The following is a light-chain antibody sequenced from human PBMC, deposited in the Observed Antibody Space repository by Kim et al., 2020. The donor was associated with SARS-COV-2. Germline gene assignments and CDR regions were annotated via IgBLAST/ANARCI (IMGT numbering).Light chain of an antibody. CDR3: SSYAGSNNYV. CDR2: EVS. V-gene: IGLV2-8*01. J-gene: IGLJ1*01. Sequence: QSALTQPPSASGSPGQSVTISCTGTNSDVGGYNYVSWYQQHPGKAPKLMIYEVSKRPSGVPDRFSGSKSDNTASLTVSGLQAEDEADYYCSSYAGSNNYVFGTGTKVTVL. CDR1: NSDVGGYNY.